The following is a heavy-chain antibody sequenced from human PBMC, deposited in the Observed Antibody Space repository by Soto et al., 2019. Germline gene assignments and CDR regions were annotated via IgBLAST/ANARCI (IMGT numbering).Heavy chain of an antibody. J-gene: IGHJ5*02. Sequence: EVQLLESGGGLVQPGGSLRLSCAASGFTFSSYAMSWVRQAPGKGLEWVSAISGSGGSTYYADSVKGRFTISRDNSKNTLYLQMNSLRAEDTAVYYCAIYHHYGSGSNWFDPWGQGTLVTVSS. CDR1: GFTFSSYA. CDR2: ISGSGGST. D-gene: IGHD3-10*01. CDR3: AIYHHYGSGSNWFDP. V-gene: IGHV3-23*01.